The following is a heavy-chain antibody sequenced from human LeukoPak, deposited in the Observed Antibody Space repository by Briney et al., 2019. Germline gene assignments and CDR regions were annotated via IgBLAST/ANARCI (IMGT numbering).Heavy chain of an antibody. V-gene: IGHV3-21*01. CDR1: GFTFSSYS. CDR2: ISSSSSYI. Sequence: GGSLRLSCAASGFTFSSYSMNWVRQAPGKGLEWVSSISSSSSYIYYADSVKGRFTISRDNAKNSLYLQMNSLRAEDTAVYYCARDLTPPIGIAAAGDYYFDYWGQGTLVTVSS. D-gene: IGHD6-13*01. J-gene: IGHJ4*02. CDR3: ARDLTPPIGIAAAGDYYFDY.